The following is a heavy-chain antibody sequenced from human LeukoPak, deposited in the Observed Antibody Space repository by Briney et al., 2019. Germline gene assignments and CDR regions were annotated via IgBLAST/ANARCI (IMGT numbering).Heavy chain of an antibody. J-gene: IGHJ5*02. CDR1: GGAISSTNW. CDR3: ARGGIADYGPYNWFDP. D-gene: IGHD4-17*01. Sequence: SETLSLTCAVSGGAISSTNWWSWVRQSPEKGLEWIGEIFHGGSTNYNPSLKSRVTILGDKSRNQFSLKMSSVTAADTAVYYCARGGIADYGPYNWFDPWGQGTLVTVSS. CDR2: IFHGGST. V-gene: IGHV4-4*02.